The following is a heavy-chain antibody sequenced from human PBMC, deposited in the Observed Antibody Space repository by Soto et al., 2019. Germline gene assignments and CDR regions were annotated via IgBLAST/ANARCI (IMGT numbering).Heavy chain of an antibody. D-gene: IGHD6-13*01. CDR1: GYTFTSYG. CDR3: AREGIAAAGTARWFDP. J-gene: IGHJ5*02. Sequence: QVQLVQSGAEVKKPGASVKVSCKASGYTFTSYGISWVRQAPGQGLEWMGWISADNGNTNYAQKLQGRVTMTTDTSTRTAYMELRSMRSDDTALYYWAREGIAAAGTARWFDPWGQGTLVTVSS. CDR2: ISADNGNT. V-gene: IGHV1-18*01.